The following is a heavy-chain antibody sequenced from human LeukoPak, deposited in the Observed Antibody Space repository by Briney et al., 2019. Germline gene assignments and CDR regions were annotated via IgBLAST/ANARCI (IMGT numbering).Heavy chain of an antibody. V-gene: IGHV3-7*01. J-gene: IGHJ4*02. CDR3: ARDEGGSSSWPPDY. D-gene: IGHD6-6*01. CDR1: GFTFSSSW. Sequence: GGSLRLSCVASGFTFSSSWMSWVRQAPGKGLEWVANIKQDGSEKYCVDSVKGRFTISRDNAKNSLYLQMNSLRAEDTAVYYCARDEGGSSSWPPDYWGQGTLVTVSS. CDR2: IKQDGSEK.